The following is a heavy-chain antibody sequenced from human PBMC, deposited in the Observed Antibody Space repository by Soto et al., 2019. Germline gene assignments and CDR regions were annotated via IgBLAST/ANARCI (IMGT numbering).Heavy chain of an antibody. CDR3: ARGVYDYWSGYYAGSGLDV. CDR1: GDSMSPFY. V-gene: IGHV4-59*13. D-gene: IGHD3-3*01. Sequence: QVPLQESGPGLVKPSETLSLTCTVSGDSMSPFYWNWIRQSPTKGLEWIGYFYYSGNTNYNPSLKSRVAISVDTSKNQFYLKLDSVTAADTAVYYCARGVYDYWSGYYAGSGLDVWGQGTTVTVSS. J-gene: IGHJ6*02. CDR2: FYYSGNT.